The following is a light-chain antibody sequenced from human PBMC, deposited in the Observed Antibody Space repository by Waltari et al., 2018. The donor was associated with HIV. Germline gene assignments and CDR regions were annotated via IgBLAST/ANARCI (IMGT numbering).Light chain of an antibody. CDR3: QQYDNWLGT. J-gene: IGKJ3*01. CDR2: DAS. V-gene: IGKV3D-15*01. Sequence: ETVMTQSPVTLSVSPGERVPLSCRASQPVNSNLAWYQQKLGQAPRLLFYDASTRATGTPARFSGSGSGTEFTLTVSSRQPEDFAVYYCQQYDNWLGTFGPGTKV. CDR1: QPVNSN.